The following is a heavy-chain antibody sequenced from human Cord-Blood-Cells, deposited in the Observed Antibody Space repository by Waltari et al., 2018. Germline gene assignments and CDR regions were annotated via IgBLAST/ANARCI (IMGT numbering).Heavy chain of an antibody. CDR1: GGTFSSSV. V-gene: IGHV1-69*01. CDR3: AREGAGTHAFDI. J-gene: IGHJ3*02. Sequence: QVQLVQSGAEVKKPGSSVKVSCKASGGTFSSSVISWVRQDPGQGLEWMGGSIPIFGTANYSQKFRGRVTITADESTGTAFMELSSLRSEDTAVYYCAREGAGTHAFDIWGQGTWSPSLQ. CDR2: SIPIFGTA. D-gene: IGHD1-1*01.